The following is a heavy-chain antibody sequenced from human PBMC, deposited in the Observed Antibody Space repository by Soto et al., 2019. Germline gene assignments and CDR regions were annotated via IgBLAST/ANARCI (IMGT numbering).Heavy chain of an antibody. CDR3: AKDLHYGMDV. V-gene: IGHV3-30*18. J-gene: IGHJ6*02. CDR1: GFTFSSYG. Sequence: QVQLVESGGGVVQPGRSLRLSCAASGFTFSSYGMHWVRQAPGKGLEWVAVISYDGSIKYYADSVKGRFTISRDNSKNTLYLQMNSLRAEDTAVYYCAKDLHYGMDVWGQGTTVTVSS. CDR2: ISYDGSIK.